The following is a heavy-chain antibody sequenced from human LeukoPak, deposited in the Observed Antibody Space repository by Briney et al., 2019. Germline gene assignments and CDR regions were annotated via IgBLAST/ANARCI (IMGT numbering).Heavy chain of an antibody. D-gene: IGHD6-25*01. CDR1: GFTFSSHW. V-gene: IGHV3-74*01. CDR3: ARDRWVAADFHYYYAMDV. Sequence: GGSLRLSCAASGFTFSSHWMHWVRQPPGKGLAWVSRVNGDGGSTNYVDSVKGRFTISRDNAKNTLYLQVNSLRVEDTAIYYCARDRWVAADFHYYYAMDVWGQGTTVTVSS. CDR2: VNGDGGST. J-gene: IGHJ6*02.